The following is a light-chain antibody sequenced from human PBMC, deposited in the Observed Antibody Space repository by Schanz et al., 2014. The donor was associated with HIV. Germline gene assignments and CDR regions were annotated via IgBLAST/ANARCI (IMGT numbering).Light chain of an antibody. CDR2: EVS. J-gene: IGLJ3*02. CDR3: SSYAGTNNLWV. Sequence: QSALTQPASVSGSPGQSITISCTGTNSDVGNYNFVSWYQQHPGKAPKLMIYEVSKRPSGVPDRFSGSKSGNTASLTVSGLQAEDEADYYCSSYAGTNNLWVFGGGTKLTVL. CDR1: NSDVGNYNF. V-gene: IGLV2-8*01.